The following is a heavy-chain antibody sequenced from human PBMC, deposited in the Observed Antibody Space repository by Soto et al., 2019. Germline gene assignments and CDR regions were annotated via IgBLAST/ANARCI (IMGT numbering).Heavy chain of an antibody. CDR1: GFTFSSYG. CDR2: ISYDGSSK. J-gene: IGHJ6*02. V-gene: IGHV3-30*18. Sequence: GGSLRLSCAASGFTFSSYGMHWVRQAPGKGLEWVAVISYDGSSKYYADSVKGRFTISRDNSKNTLYLQMNSLRAEDTAVYYCAKVDSNHYYGMDVWGQGTTVTVSS. D-gene: IGHD4-4*01. CDR3: AKVDSNHYYGMDV.